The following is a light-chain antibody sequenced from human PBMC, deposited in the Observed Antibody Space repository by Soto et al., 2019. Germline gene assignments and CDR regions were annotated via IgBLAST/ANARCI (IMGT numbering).Light chain of an antibody. Sequence: QSVLTQPASVSASPGQSITISCSGTSSDVGGYDYVTWYQHHPGKAPELMIYDVSNRPSGVPNRFSGSKSGNTASLTISGLQAEDEADYYCSSYTTSSTVIFGGGTKLTVL. CDR2: DVS. CDR1: SSDVGGYDY. J-gene: IGLJ2*01. CDR3: SSYTTSSTVI. V-gene: IGLV2-14*03.